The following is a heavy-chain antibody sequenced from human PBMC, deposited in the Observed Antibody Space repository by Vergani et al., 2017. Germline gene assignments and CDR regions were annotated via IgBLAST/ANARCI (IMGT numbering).Heavy chain of an antibody. CDR2: LSASDRRT. V-gene: IGHV3-23*01. CDR3: ARPSAPGDYDALDI. Sequence: EVQLLESGGGLAQPGGSLRLSCEASGFSFPGYAMSWVRQAPGKGLEWVSTLSASDRRTHYADSVKGRFTISRDNSKNTLFLHMNSLRPEDTAVYYCARPSAPGDYDALDIWGQGTMVTVSS. J-gene: IGHJ3*02. CDR1: GFSFPGYA. D-gene: IGHD4-17*01.